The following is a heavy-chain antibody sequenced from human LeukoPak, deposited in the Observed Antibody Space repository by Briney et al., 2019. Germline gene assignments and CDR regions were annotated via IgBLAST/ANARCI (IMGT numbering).Heavy chain of an antibody. CDR1: GFTFSSFG. V-gene: IGHV3-33*01. Sequence: GRSLRLSCAASGFTFSSFGMHWVRQAPGKGLEWVALIWDDGSSKNYADSVKGRFTISRDNSKNTLYLQTDSLRVDDTAVYYCVRHRDYSACFPYYYMDVWGTGTTVTVSS. CDR3: VRHRDYSACFPYYYMDV. J-gene: IGHJ6*03. CDR2: IWDDGSSK. D-gene: IGHD4-11*01.